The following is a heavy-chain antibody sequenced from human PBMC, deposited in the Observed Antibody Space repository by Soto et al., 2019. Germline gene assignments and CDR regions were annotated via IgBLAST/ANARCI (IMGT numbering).Heavy chain of an antibody. CDR3: AKAQYTGISKTLDY. D-gene: IGHD1-26*01. Sequence: EVHLLESGGGLVQPGGSLRLSCVASGFTFSSYTMYWVRQVPGKGLEWVSDISESGAITHYAVSVKGRFTISRDDPKSTLYPQMHTLRGDDTAVYYCAKAQYTGISKTLDYWGQGTLVTVST. CDR2: ISESGAIT. J-gene: IGHJ4*02. CDR1: GFTFSSYT. V-gene: IGHV3-23*01.